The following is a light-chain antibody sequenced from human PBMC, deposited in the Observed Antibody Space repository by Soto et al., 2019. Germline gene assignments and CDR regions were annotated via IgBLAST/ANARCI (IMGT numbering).Light chain of an antibody. CDR3: QAYDDSLNASV. Sequence: QSVLTQPPSVSGAPGQRVTISCTGNSSNIGAGYDVHWYQQLPGAAPKLVIFGNRNRPSGVPERFSGSKSGTSASLAITGLQAEDEADYYCQAYDDSLNASVFGGGTKVTVL. CDR2: GNR. V-gene: IGLV1-40*01. J-gene: IGLJ3*02. CDR1: SSNIGAGYD.